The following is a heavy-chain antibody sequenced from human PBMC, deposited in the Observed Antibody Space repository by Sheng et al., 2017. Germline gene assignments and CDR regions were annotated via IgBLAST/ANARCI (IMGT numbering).Heavy chain of an antibody. CDR3: ARDLYYDILTGYPNYYYYMDV. Sequence: QVQLVQSGAEVKKPGASVKVSCKASGYTFTSYGISWVRQAPGQGLEWMGWISAYNGNTNYAQKLQGRVTMTTDTSTSTAYMELRSLRSDDTAVYYCARDLYYDILTGYPNYYYYMDVWGKGTTVTVSS. D-gene: IGHD3-9*01. J-gene: IGHJ6*03. V-gene: IGHV1-18*01. CDR1: GYTFTSYG. CDR2: ISAYNGNT.